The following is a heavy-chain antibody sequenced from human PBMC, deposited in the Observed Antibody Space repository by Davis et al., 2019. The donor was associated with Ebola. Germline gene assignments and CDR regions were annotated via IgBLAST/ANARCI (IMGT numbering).Heavy chain of an antibody. D-gene: IGHD1-26*01. CDR2: IGWNSGTI. V-gene: IGHV3-9*01. CDR3: ARGLWEEFDQ. CDR1: GFTFDDHA. J-gene: IGHJ4*02. Sequence: SLKTPCEGSGFTFDDHAIHWVRQGPGKGLEWVSGIGWNSGTIAYAYSVKGRFTISRDNSKNTLFLQMNTLRAEDTAVYYCARGLWEEFDQWGQGTPVTVSS.